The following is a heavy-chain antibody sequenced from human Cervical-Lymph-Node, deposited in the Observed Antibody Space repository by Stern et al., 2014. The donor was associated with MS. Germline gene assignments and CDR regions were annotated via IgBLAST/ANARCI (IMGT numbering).Heavy chain of an antibody. J-gene: IGHJ2*01. CDR1: GFTFSRYA. Sequence: EVHLEESGGGLVQPGGSLRLSCAASGFTFSRYAMHWVRQAPGKGLEYVSVISSNGGSTYYANSVKGRFTISRDNSKNTLYLHMGSLRVEDMAVYYCARGVTYCGGDCYGWYFDLWGRGTLVTVSS. CDR3: ARGVTYCGGDCYGWYFDL. CDR2: ISSNGGST. V-gene: IGHV3-64*01. D-gene: IGHD2-21*02.